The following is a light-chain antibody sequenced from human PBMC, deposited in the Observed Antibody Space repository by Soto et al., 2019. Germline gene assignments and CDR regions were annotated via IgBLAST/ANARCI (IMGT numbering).Light chain of an antibody. Sequence: QPVLTQPASVSGSPGQSITISCTGASSDVGDYNYVSWYQEHPGQVPKLIIFEVTTRPSGVSDRFSGSRSGNTASLTISGLQAEDEADYYCLSHTGSRTLFGGGTKVTVL. CDR2: EVT. J-gene: IGLJ3*02. CDR3: LSHTGSRTL. V-gene: IGLV2-14*01. CDR1: SSDVGDYNY.